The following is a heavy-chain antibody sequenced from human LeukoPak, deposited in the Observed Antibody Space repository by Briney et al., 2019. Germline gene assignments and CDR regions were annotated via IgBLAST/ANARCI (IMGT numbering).Heavy chain of an antibody. Sequence: GGSLRLSCAASGFTFSNYNMNWVRQAPGKGLEWVSYISSSSTTIYYADSVKGRFTISRDNTKNSLYLQMNSLRAEDTAVYYCASGSREGYNYRFDYWGQGTLVTVSS. J-gene: IGHJ4*02. CDR1: GFTFSNYN. D-gene: IGHD5-24*01. V-gene: IGHV3-48*04. CDR2: ISSSSTTI. CDR3: ASGSREGYNYRFDY.